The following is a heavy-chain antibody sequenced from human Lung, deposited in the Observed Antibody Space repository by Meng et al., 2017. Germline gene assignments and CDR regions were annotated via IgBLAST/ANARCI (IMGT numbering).Heavy chain of an antibody. CDR2: ISHDGSNE. CDR1: EFTFSDYA. Sequence: QVQLVESGGGVVQPGGSLRLSCTASEFTFSDYAMHWVRQAPGKGLEWVAVISHDGSNEYFADSVKGRFSISRDNSKNTLYLQMNSLKPDDTAVYYCGRSDGYIRDWGQGTLVTVSS. J-gene: IGHJ4*02. D-gene: IGHD5-24*01. V-gene: IGHV3-30-3*01. CDR3: GRSDGYIRD.